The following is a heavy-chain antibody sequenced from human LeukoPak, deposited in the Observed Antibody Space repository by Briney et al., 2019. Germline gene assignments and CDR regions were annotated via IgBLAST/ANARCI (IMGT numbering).Heavy chain of an antibody. CDR3: ARDRGITMIVVTLGAFDI. J-gene: IGHJ3*02. CDR1: GGSFSGYY. Sequence: SETLSLTCAVYGGSFSGYYWSWIRQPPGKGLEWIGEINHSGSTNYNPSLKSRVTISVDTSKNQFSLKLSSVTAADTAVYYCARDRGITMIVVTLGAFDIWGQGTMVTVSS. D-gene: IGHD3-22*01. V-gene: IGHV4-34*01. CDR2: INHSGST.